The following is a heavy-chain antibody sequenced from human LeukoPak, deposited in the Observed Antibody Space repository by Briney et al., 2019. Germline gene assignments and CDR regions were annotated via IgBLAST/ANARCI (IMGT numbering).Heavy chain of an antibody. V-gene: IGHV3-21*01. J-gene: IGHJ4*02. CDR1: GFTFSSYS. Sequence: GGSLRLSCAASGFTFSSYSMNWVRQAPGKGLEWVSSISSSSSYIYYADSVKGRFTISRDNAKNSLYPQMNSLRAEDTAVYYCARSEAVAGTADYWGQGTLVTVSS. D-gene: IGHD6-19*01. CDR3: ARSEAVAGTADY. CDR2: ISSSSSYI.